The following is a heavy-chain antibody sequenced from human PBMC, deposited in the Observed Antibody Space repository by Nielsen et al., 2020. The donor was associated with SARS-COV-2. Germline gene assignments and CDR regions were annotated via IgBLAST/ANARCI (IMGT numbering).Heavy chain of an antibody. Sequence: GESLKISCADSGVTVSSNYMSWVRQAPGKGLEWVSVIYSGGSTYYADSVKGRFTISRDNSKNTLYLQMNSLRAEDTAVYYCARDVGSSGYYSRHYYYGMDVWGQGTTVTVSS. V-gene: IGHV3-66*01. D-gene: IGHD3-22*01. J-gene: IGHJ6*02. CDR2: IYSGGST. CDR1: GVTVSSNY. CDR3: ARDVGSSGYYSRHYYYGMDV.